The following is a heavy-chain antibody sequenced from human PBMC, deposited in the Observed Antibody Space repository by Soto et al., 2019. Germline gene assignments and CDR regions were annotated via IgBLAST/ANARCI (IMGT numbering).Heavy chain of an antibody. Sequence: QVQLQESGPGLVKPSQTLSLTCTVSGGSISRDGYYWTWIRQHPGKGLEWIGYIYYTGITHYNPSLKSRVTISIDTSNTQFSLTVNSGTAADTAVYDCAGGTSSWFDYWGQGTRVTVSS. CDR2: IYYTGIT. D-gene: IGHD6-13*01. CDR1: GGSISRDGYY. V-gene: IGHV4-31*03. J-gene: IGHJ4*02. CDR3: AGGTSSWFDY.